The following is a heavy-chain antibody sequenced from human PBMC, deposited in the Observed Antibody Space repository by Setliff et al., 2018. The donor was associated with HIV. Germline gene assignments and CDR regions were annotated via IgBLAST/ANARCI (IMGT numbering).Heavy chain of an antibody. D-gene: IGHD3-22*01. J-gene: IGHJ2*01. V-gene: IGHV1-69*06. CDR1: GGTFSSHA. CDR2: IIPIFGTA. Sequence: RASVKVSCKASGGTFSSHAISWVRQAPGQGLEWMGRIIPIFGTANYAQKFQGRVTITADKSTSTAYMELSSLRSEDTALYYCARVHYYESSGYYDYWYFDLWGRGTLVTAPQ. CDR3: ARVHYYESSGYYDYWYFDL.